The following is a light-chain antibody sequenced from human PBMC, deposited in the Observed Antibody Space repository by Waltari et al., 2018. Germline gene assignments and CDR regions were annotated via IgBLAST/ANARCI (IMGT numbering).Light chain of an antibody. Sequence: QSALTQPASVSGSPGQSITISCTGTSSDVGSYNLASWYHQPPAKTPKLLLYEVSKRPSGVANRFSGSKAGNTASLTISGLQAEDEADYYCCSYAGSSTFVFGGGTKLTVL. J-gene: IGLJ2*01. CDR1: SSDVGSYNL. V-gene: IGLV2-23*02. CDR2: EVS. CDR3: CSYAGSSTFV.